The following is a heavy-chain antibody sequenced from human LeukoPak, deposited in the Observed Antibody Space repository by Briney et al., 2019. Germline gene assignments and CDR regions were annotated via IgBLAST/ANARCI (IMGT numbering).Heavy chain of an antibody. CDR3: AKIFIGLGTTVTSPFDY. CDR1: GFTFSSYW. J-gene: IGHJ4*02. V-gene: IGHV3-7*03. D-gene: IGHD4-17*01. CDR2: INHNGNVN. Sequence: GGSLRLSCAASGFTFSSYWMNWARQAPGKGLEWVASINHNGNVNYYVDSVKGRFTISRDNAKNSLYLQMSNLRAEDTAVYYCAKIFIGLGTTVTSPFDYWGQGTLVTVSS.